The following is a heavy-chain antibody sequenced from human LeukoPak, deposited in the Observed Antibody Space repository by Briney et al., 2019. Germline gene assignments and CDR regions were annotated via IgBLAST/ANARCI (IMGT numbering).Heavy chain of an antibody. V-gene: IGHV3-23*01. D-gene: IGHD3-16*01. CDR1: GFTFSSYA. CDR2: INDNGVSA. CDR3: TKRSLLGWGPGAFDI. Sequence: HPGRSLRLSCAASGFTFSSYAMHWVRQAPGKGLEWVSGINDNGVSAYYADSVKGRFTISRDNSKNTLWLQMNSLRAEDTAVYYCTKRSLLGWGPGAFDIWGQGTMVTVSS. J-gene: IGHJ3*02.